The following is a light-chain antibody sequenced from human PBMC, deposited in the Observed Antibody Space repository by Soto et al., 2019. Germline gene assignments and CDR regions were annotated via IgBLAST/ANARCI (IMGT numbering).Light chain of an antibody. CDR2: TAS. Sequence: AIRMTQSPSSFSASTGDRVTITCRASQGISSYLAWYQQKPGKAPKLLIYTASTLQSGVPSRFSGGGSGTDFTLTISCLQSEDFATYYCQQYYNYPLTFGGGTKVEIK. V-gene: IGKV1-8*01. CDR1: QGISSY. J-gene: IGKJ4*01. CDR3: QQYYNYPLT.